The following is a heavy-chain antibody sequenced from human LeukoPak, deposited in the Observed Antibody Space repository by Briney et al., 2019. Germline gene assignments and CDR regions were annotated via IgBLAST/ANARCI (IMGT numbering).Heavy chain of an antibody. CDR2: ISSSSYI. D-gene: IGHD2-15*01. CDR3: ARGALGMSGRIVDAFDI. CDR1: GFTFSSYG. J-gene: IGHJ3*02. V-gene: IGHV3-21*01. Sequence: GGSLRLSCAASGFTFSSYGMHWVRQAPGKGLEWVSSISSSSYIYFVDSVKGRFTISRDNAKNSLYLQMNSLRAEDTAVYYCARGALGMSGRIVDAFDIWGQGTRVTVSS.